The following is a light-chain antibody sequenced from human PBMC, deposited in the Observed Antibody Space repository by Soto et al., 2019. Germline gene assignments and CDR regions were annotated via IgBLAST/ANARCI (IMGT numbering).Light chain of an antibody. CDR3: AAWDDSLNGRI. Sequence: QSVLTQPPSASATPGQRVTISCSGSSSNIGTNYVYWYQHLPGTAPKLLIYRNDQRPSGVPDRFSGSMSGTAASLAIGGLRSEDEADYYCAAWDDSLNGRIFGGGTKLTVL. CDR2: RND. J-gene: IGLJ2*01. V-gene: IGLV1-47*01. CDR1: SSNIGTNY.